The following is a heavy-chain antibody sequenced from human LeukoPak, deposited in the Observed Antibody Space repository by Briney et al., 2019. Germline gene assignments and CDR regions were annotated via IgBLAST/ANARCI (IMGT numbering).Heavy chain of an antibody. CDR1: GGSISSVDYY. J-gene: IGHJ4*02. V-gene: IGHV4-30-4*08. D-gene: IGHD1-26*01. CDR2: IYYSGST. CDR3: ARVDLIVGATYFDF. Sequence: SQTLSLTCTVSGGSISSVDYYWSWIRQPPGKGLEWIVYIYYSGSTYYNPSLKSRVTISDNTSNNPFSLTLSPMSAATAVLYYCARVDLIVGATYFDFWGKGPRVPVPS.